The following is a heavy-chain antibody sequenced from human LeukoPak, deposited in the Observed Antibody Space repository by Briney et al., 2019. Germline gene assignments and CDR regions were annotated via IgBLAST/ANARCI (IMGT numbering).Heavy chain of an antibody. J-gene: IGHJ4*02. CDR3: AKPLMTTVTLFDY. CDR2: ISYDGSNK. CDR1: GFTFSSYG. V-gene: IGHV3-30*18. Sequence: GGSLRLSCAASGFTFSSYGMHWVRQAPGKGLEWVAVISYDGSNKYYADSVKGRFTISRDNSKNTLYLQMNSLRAEDTAVYYCAKPLMTTVTLFDYWGQGTLVTASS. D-gene: IGHD4-17*01.